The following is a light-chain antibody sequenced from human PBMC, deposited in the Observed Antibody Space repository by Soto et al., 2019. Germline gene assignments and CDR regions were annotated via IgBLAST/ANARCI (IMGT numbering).Light chain of an antibody. V-gene: IGKV1-6*01. CDR2: VAS. CDR1: QGIRND. CDR3: LQDYNYPWT. J-gene: IGKJ1*01. Sequence: AIQMTQSPSSLSASVGDRVTITCRASQGIRNDLGWYQQKPGKAPNLLIYVASSLQSGVPSRFSGSGSGTDFTLTISSLQPEDFATYYCLQDYNYPWTFGQGTKVEIK.